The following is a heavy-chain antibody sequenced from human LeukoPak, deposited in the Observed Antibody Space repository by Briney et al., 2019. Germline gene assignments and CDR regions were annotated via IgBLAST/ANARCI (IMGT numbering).Heavy chain of an antibody. Sequence: SETLSLTCTVSGGSISSYYWSWIRQPPGKGLEWIGYIYYSGSTYYNPSLKSRVTISVDTSKNQFSLKLSSVTAADTAAYYCASSYDSSGYLMDYWGQGTLVTVSS. V-gene: IGHV4-59*12. CDR1: GGSISSYY. CDR2: IYYSGST. D-gene: IGHD3-22*01. CDR3: ASSYDSSGYLMDY. J-gene: IGHJ4*02.